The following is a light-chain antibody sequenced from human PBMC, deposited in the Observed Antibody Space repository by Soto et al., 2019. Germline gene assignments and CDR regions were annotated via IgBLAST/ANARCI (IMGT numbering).Light chain of an antibody. CDR2: DAS. CDR3: QQRSNWPPTT. Sequence: EIVLTQSPATLSLSPGERATLSCRASQSVSSYLAWYQQKPGQAPRLLIYDASNRATGIPARFSGSGPGTDSAPTFSSPEPEDFAVYYCQQRSNWPPTTFGPGNKVDIK. J-gene: IGKJ3*01. CDR1: QSVSSY. V-gene: IGKV3-11*01.